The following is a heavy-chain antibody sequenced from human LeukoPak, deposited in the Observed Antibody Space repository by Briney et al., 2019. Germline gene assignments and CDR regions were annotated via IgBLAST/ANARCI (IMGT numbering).Heavy chain of an antibody. V-gene: IGHV3-23*01. D-gene: IGHD3-10*01. CDR1: GFTFSSYA. J-gene: IGHJ6*02. Sequence: PGGSLRLSCAASGFTFSSYAMSWVRQAPGKGLEWVSAISGSGGSTYYADSVKGRFTISRDNSKNTLYLQMNSLRAEDTAVYYCAKDREGYGSGSYYIVEYYYYGMDVWGQGTTVTVSS. CDR3: AKDREGYGSGSYYIVEYYYYGMDV. CDR2: ISGSGGST.